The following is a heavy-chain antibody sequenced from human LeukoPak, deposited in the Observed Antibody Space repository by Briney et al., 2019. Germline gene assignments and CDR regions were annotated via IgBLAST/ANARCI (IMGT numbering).Heavy chain of an antibody. CDR2: IIPIFGTA. CDR3: AGDMGIAAAAPFDY. V-gene: IGHV1-69*13. Sequence: SVKVSCKASGGTFSSYAISWVRQAPGQGLEWMGGIIPIFGTANYAQKFQGRVTITADESTSTAYMELSSLRSEDTAVYYCAGDMGIAAAAPFDYWGQGTLVTVSS. D-gene: IGHD6-13*01. J-gene: IGHJ4*02. CDR1: GGTFSSYA.